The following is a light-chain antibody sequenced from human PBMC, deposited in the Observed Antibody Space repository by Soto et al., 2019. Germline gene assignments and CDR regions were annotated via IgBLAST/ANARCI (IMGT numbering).Light chain of an antibody. CDR1: QTVDSSY. CDR2: ATS. V-gene: IGKV3-20*01. Sequence: ETVLTQSPDTLSLSPGERATLSCRASQTVDSSYIAWYQQNPGQSPRLLVYATSTRATGISDRFSGSGSGTDFTLTISRLGPEDFAVYYCHQYGRPPQTFGQGTKLEI. CDR3: HQYGRPPQT. J-gene: IGKJ2*01.